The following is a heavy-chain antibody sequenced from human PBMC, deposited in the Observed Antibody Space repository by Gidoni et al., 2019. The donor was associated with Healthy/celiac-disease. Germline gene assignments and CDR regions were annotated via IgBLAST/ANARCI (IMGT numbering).Heavy chain of an antibody. D-gene: IGHD3-10*01. J-gene: IGHJ4*02. CDR2: INSDGSIT. CDR3: ARDGGYYFDY. CDR1: GLTFSSYW. V-gene: IGHV3-74*01. Sequence: EVQLVESGGGLVQPGGSRRLSCAASGLTFSSYWMNWVRQAPGKGLVGVSRINSDGSITSYADSVKGRFTISRDNAKNTLYLQLNSLRAEDTAVYYCARDGGYYFDYWGQGTLVTVSS.